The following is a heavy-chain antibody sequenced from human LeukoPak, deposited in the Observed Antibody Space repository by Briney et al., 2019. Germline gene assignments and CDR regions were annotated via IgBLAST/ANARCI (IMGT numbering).Heavy chain of an antibody. CDR3: AKDTVALYYGSGNWFDP. V-gene: IGHV3-23*01. J-gene: IGHJ5*02. D-gene: IGHD3-10*01. CDR1: GFTFSSYA. CDR2: ISGSGGST. Sequence: GGSLRLSCAASGFTFSSYAMSWVRQAPGKGLEWVSAISGSGGSTYYADSVKGRFTISRDNSKNTLYLQMNSLRAEDTAVYYCAKDTVALYYGSGNWFDPWGQGTLVTVSS.